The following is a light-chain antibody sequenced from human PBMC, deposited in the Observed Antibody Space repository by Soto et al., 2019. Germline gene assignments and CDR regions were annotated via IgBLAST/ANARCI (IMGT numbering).Light chain of an antibody. CDR2: KAS. Sequence: DIRMTQSPSTLSASVGDTVTVTCRASQSVSGWLAWYQQKPGKAPKLLIYKASTLKSGVPSRFSGSGSGTEFTLTISSLRPDDFATYYCQHYSGDRATFGQGTKVHI. CDR3: QHYSGDRAT. CDR1: QSVSGW. V-gene: IGKV1-5*03. J-gene: IGKJ1*01.